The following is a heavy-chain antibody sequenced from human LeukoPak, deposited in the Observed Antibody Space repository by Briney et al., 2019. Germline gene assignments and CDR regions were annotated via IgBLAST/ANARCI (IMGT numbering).Heavy chain of an antibody. Sequence: PGGSLRLSCAASGFTFSSYCMSWVRQAPGKGLEWVANIKQDGSEKYYVDSVKGRFTISRDKSKNTVYLQMNSLRAEDTAVYYCARYYYDSSGYEAAYWGQGTLVTVSS. J-gene: IGHJ4*02. CDR3: ARYYYDSSGYEAAY. CDR1: GFTFSSYC. V-gene: IGHV3-7*01. CDR2: IKQDGSEK. D-gene: IGHD3-22*01.